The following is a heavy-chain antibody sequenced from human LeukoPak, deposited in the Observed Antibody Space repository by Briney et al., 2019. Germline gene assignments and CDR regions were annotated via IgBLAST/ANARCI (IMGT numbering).Heavy chain of an antibody. CDR2: MNPNSGNT. D-gene: IGHD3-3*01. Sequence: ASVKVSCKASGYTFSGYDINWVRQATGQGLEWMGWMNPNSGNTGYAQKFQGRVTMTRNTSISTAYMELSSLRSEDTAVYYCARSLAPDFWSLYYYYYYYMDVWGKGTTVTVSS. J-gene: IGHJ6*03. V-gene: IGHV1-8*02. CDR1: GYTFSGYD. CDR3: ARSLAPDFWSLYYYYYYYMDV.